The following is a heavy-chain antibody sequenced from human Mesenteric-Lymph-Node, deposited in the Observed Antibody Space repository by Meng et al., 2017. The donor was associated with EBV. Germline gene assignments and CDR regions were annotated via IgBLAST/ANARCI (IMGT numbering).Heavy chain of an antibody. Sequence: VQLVESGGGLVKPGGCLRLSCAASGFTFSSYWMHWVRQAPGKGLGWVSHINTYGSRTDYADSVKGRFTISRDNAKNTLSLQMNSLRAEDTAVYYCTSDLGGPTDFWGQGTLVTVSS. CDR2: INTYGSRT. D-gene: IGHD3-16*01. CDR3: TSDLGGPTDF. J-gene: IGHJ4*02. CDR1: GFTFSSYW. V-gene: IGHV3-74*02.